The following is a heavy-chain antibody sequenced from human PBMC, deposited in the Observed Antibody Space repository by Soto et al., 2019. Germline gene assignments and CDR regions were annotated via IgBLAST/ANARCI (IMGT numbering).Heavy chain of an antibody. CDR3: AKDYFSRKRGIGFAEYSLYAY. J-gene: IGHJ4*02. V-gene: IGHV3-23*01. Sequence: EVQLLESGGGLVQPGGSLRLSCAASGFTFSSYAMSWVRQAPGKGLEWVSAISGSGGSTYYADSVKGRFTISRDNSKNTLYPQMNSQRAEDTAVYYSAKDYFSRKRGIGFAEYSLYAYWGQGSLATVSS. CDR2: ISGSGGST. D-gene: IGHD3-10*01. CDR1: GFTFSSYA.